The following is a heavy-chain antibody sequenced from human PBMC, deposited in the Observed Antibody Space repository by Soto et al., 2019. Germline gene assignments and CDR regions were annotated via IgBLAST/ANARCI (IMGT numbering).Heavy chain of an antibody. CDR3: ARSYYYGAGRYFLDY. D-gene: IGHD3-10*01. CDR2: VYYRGST. J-gene: IGHJ4*02. V-gene: IGHV4-59*01. Sequence: SETLSLTCTVSGGSINTYYWSWIRQPPEKGLEWIGYVYYRGSTNYNPSLKSRVTMSVDTSKNQFSLNLSSVIAADTAVYYCARSYYYGAGRYFLDYWGRGTLVTVSS. CDR1: GGSINTYY.